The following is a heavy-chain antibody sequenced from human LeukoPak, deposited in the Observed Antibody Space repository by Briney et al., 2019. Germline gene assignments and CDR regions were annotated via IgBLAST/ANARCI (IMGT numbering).Heavy chain of an antibody. CDR3: ASLSSSGWADY. CDR1: GGSISSSN. Sequence: LSLTCAVSGGSISSSNWWSWVRQPPGKGLEWVSYISSSGSTIYYADSVKGRFTISRDNAKNSLYLQMNSLRAEDTAVYYCASLSSSGWADYWGQGTLVTVSS. CDR2: ISSSGSTI. D-gene: IGHD6-19*01. V-gene: IGHV3-48*03. J-gene: IGHJ4*02.